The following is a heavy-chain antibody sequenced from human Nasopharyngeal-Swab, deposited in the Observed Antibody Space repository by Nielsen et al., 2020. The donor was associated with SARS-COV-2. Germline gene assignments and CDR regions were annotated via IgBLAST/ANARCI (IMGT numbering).Heavy chain of an antibody. CDR2: ISSSSSYI. CDR1: GFTFSSYS. CDR3: ASYVAGTPTYYYYYMDV. V-gene: IGHV3-21*01. D-gene: IGHD1/OR15-1a*01. J-gene: IGHJ6*03. Sequence: GGSLRLSYAASGFTFSSYSMNWVRQAPGKGLEWVSSISSSSSYIYYADSVKGRFTISRDNAKNSLYLQMNSLRAEDTAVYYCASYVAGTPTYYYYYMDVWGKGTTVTVSS.